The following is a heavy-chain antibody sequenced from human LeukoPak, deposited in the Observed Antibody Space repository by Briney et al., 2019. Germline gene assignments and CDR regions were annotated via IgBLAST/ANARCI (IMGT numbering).Heavy chain of an antibody. V-gene: IGHV1-2*02. Sequence: GASVKVSCKASEHTFSAYYMHWVRQAPGQGLEWMGWINPNSGGTKYAQKFQGRVTMTRDMSINTAYMELSRLRSDDTAVYYCATQSYFDYWGQGNLVTVSS. CDR1: EHTFSAYY. J-gene: IGHJ4*02. CDR2: INPNSGGT. CDR3: ATQSYFDY.